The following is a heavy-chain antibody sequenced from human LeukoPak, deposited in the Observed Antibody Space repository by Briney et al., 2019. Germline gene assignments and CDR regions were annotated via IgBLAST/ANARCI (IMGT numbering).Heavy chain of an antibody. Sequence: GGSLRLSCAASGFTFSNAWMSWVRQAPGKGLEWIGRIKSKTDGGTTDYAAPVKGRFTISRDDSKNTLYLQMNSLKTEDTAVYYCTTDFKYHDFWSGYYTDHYFDYWGQGTLVTVSS. CDR2: IKSKTDGGTT. V-gene: IGHV3-15*01. D-gene: IGHD3-3*01. CDR1: GFTFSNAW. J-gene: IGHJ4*02. CDR3: TTDFKYHDFWSGYYTDHYFDY.